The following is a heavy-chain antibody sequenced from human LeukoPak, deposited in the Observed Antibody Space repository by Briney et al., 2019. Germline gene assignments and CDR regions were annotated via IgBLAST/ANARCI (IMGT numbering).Heavy chain of an antibody. J-gene: IGHJ4*02. Sequence: GESLKISCKGSGYSFTNYWIGWVRQMPGKGLEWMGIIYPGDSDTRYNPSFQGQVTISADKSTSTGYLQWNSLKASDTAMYYCARVIHLGELSLYDYWGQGTLVTVSS. CDR1: GYSFTNYW. D-gene: IGHD3-16*02. V-gene: IGHV5-51*01. CDR2: IYPGDSDT. CDR3: ARVIHLGELSLYDY.